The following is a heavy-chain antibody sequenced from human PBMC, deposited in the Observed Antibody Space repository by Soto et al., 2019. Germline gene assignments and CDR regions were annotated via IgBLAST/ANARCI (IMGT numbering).Heavy chain of an antibody. J-gene: IGHJ6*02. CDR3: ASSITIFGVVIPNGMDV. CDR2: IDPSDSYT. D-gene: IGHD3-3*01. Sequence: PGESLKISCKGSGYSFTSYWISWVRQMPGKGLEWMGRIDPSDSYTNYSPSFQGHVTISADKSISTAYLQRSSLKASDTAMYYCASSITIFGVVIPNGMDVWGQGTTVTVSS. CDR1: GYSFTSYW. V-gene: IGHV5-10-1*01.